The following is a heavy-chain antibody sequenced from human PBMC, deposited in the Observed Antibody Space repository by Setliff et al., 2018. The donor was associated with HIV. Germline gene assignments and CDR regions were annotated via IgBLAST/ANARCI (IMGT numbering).Heavy chain of an antibody. CDR2: INQDGSEE. V-gene: IGHV3-7*01. D-gene: IGHD3-10*01. CDR1: GYTFTNYY. CDR3: ARKLRPGHGMDV. J-gene: IGHJ6*02. Sequence: SCKASGYTFTNYYIHWVRQAPGKGLEWVGNINQDGSEENYVDSVKGRFTISRDNAKKSLYLQMNSLRGEDTAVYYCARKLRPGHGMDVWGQGTTVTVSS.